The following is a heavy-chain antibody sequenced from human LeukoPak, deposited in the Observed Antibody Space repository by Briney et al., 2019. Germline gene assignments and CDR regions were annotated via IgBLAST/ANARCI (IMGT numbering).Heavy chain of an antibody. CDR2: ISSSSSYI. D-gene: IGHD3-9*01. Sequence: GGSLRLSCAASGFTFSSYSMNWVRQAPGKGLEWVSSISSSSSYIYYADSVKGRFTISRDNAKNSLYLQTNSLRAEDTAVYYCARDFTTHYDILTGYYPLRRWGQGTLVTVSS. CDR1: GFTFSSYS. V-gene: IGHV3-21*01. J-gene: IGHJ4*02. CDR3: ARDFTTHYDILTGYYPLRR.